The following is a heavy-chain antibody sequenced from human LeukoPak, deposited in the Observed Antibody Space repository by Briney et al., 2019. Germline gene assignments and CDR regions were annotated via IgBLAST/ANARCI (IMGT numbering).Heavy chain of an antibody. V-gene: IGHV3-30*01. CDR2: ISYDGYNK. CDR3: ARGGMYDSYYFFYMDV. Sequence: GGSLRLSCAASGFTFSGYAVRWVRQAPGKGLQWVAAISYDGYNKYYADSLKGRFTISRENSKNTLWLQMNSLRAEDTAVYYCARGGMYDSYYFFYMDVWGKGTTVTVSS. J-gene: IGHJ6*03. CDR1: GFTFSGYA. D-gene: IGHD3-22*01.